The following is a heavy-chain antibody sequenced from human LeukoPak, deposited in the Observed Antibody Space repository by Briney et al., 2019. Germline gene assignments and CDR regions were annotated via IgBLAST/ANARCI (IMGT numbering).Heavy chain of an antibody. Sequence: GGSLRLSCAASGFTFDDYDMGWVRQAPGKGLEWVSGIHWNGGGTGYADSVKGRFTISRDNAKNSLYLQMNSLRVEDTALYYCARESGGSYGGGWGQGTLVTASS. CDR1: GFTFDDYD. CDR3: ARESGGSYGGG. J-gene: IGHJ4*02. V-gene: IGHV3-20*04. CDR2: IHWNGGGT. D-gene: IGHD1-26*01.